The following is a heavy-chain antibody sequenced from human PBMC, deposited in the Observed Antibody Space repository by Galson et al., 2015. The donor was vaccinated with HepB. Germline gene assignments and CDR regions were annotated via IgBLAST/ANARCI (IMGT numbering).Heavy chain of an antibody. D-gene: IGHD3-10*01. CDR1: GFSFSNYA. Sequence: SLRLSCAASGFSFSNYAVHWVRQAPGKGLDYVSAISSKGDIIYYADSVKGRFTISRDNSKNTLDLQMRSLRTEDTAVYYCVRATGRYGGNYFDYWGQGTLVTVSS. J-gene: IGHJ4*02. V-gene: IGHV3-64D*06. CDR3: VRATGRYGGNYFDY. CDR2: ISSKGDII.